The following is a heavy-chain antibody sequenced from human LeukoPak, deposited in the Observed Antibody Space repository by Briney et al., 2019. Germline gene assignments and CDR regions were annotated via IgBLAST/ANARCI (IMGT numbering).Heavy chain of an antibody. CDR3: ARVGSYDSSGPLGDWFDP. V-gene: IGHV4-59*01. CDR2: IYYSGST. Sequence: PSETLSLTCTVSGGSISSYYWSWIRQPPGKGLEWIGYIYYSGSTNYNPSLKSRVTISADTSKNQFSLKLSSVTAADTAVYYCARVGSYDSSGPLGDWFDPWGQGTLVTVSS. CDR1: GGSISSYY. J-gene: IGHJ5*02. D-gene: IGHD3-22*01.